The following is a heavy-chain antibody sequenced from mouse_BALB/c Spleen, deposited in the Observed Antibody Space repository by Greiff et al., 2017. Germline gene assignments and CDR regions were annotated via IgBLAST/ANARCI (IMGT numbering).Heavy chain of an antibody. CDR3: ARMEVDD. J-gene: IGHJ3*01. CDR2: INPSTGYT. CDR1: GYTFTSYW. D-gene: IGHD1-1*02. V-gene: IGHV1-7*01. Sequence: QVQLQQSGAELAKPGASVKMSCKASGYTFTSYWMHWVKQRPGQGLEWIGYINPSTGYTEYNQKFKDKATLTADKSSSTAYMQLSSLTSEDSAVYYCARMEVDDWGQGTLVTVSA.